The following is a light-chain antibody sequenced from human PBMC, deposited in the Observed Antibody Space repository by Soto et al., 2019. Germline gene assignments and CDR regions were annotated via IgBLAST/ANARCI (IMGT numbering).Light chain of an antibody. CDR3: KQYNNWPPT. CDR1: QSVNNN. V-gene: IGKV3-15*01. J-gene: IGKJ1*01. Sequence: IVGTPSPAALSLSPRERAALSCMASQSVNNNLAWYQQKPGQAPRLLIYGASTRATGIPARFSGSRSGTEFTLTISSLQSEDFAVYSCKQYNNWPPTFGQGTKVDI. CDR2: GAS.